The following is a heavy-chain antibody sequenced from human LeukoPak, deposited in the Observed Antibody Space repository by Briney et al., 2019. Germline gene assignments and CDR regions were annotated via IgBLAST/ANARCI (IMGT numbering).Heavy chain of an antibody. D-gene: IGHD6-19*01. J-gene: IGHJ4*02. V-gene: IGHV3-48*03. Sequence: QPGGSLRLSCAASGFTFSSYEMNWVRQAPGKGLEWVSYISSSGITKYYADSGKGRFTISRDNAKNSLYLQMNSLRAEDMAIYYCTRAAVAGGPFDYWGQGTLVTVSS. CDR1: GFTFSSYE. CDR2: ISSSGITK. CDR3: TRAAVAGGPFDY.